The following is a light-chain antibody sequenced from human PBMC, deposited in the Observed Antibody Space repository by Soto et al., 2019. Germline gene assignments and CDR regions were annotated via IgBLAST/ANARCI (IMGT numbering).Light chain of an antibody. Sequence: DIQLTQSPSSLSASVGDRFTITCQASQDISNYLNWYQQKPGEAPKLLIYDASALPRGVPSRFSGSGSGTKFTLTIASLQPDDFATYYCQQYETFSGTFGPGTKVDIK. CDR2: DAS. V-gene: IGKV1-33*01. CDR3: QQYETFSGT. CDR1: QDISNY. J-gene: IGKJ1*01.